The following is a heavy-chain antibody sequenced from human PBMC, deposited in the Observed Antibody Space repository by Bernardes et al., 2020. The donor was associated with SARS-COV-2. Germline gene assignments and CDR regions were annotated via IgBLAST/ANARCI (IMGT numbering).Heavy chain of an antibody. CDR3: AKARSLFMLYYDDAFDI. Sequence: GGSLRLSRAASGFSFNNYAMHWVRQAPGKGLEWVADISYEGSKRNFADSVEGRFTVSRDSAKNMVHLQMNSLRSEDTAMYYCAKARSLFMLYYDDAFDIWGQGTMVIVSS. CDR2: ISYEGSKR. D-gene: IGHD2-8*01. V-gene: IGHV3-30*18. J-gene: IGHJ3*02. CDR1: GFSFNNYA.